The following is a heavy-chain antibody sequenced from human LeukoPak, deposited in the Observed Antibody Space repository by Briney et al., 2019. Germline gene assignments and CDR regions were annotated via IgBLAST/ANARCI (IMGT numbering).Heavy chain of an antibody. D-gene: IGHD3-22*01. Sequence: GGSLRLSCAASGFTFSCYWMHWVRQAPGKGLVWVSRINSDGRSTSYADSVKGRFTISRDNSKNTLHLQMNSLRAEDTAVYYCARHSSGYYHYDYWGPGTPVTVAS. J-gene: IGHJ4*02. CDR3: ARHSSGYYHYDY. CDR2: INSDGRST. V-gene: IGHV3-74*01. CDR1: GFTFSCYW.